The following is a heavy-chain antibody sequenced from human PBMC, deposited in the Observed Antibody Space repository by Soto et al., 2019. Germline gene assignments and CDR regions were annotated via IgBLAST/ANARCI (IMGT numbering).Heavy chain of an antibody. CDR2: MNPNRGDT. V-gene: IGHV1-8*01. J-gene: IGHJ3*01. CDR1: GYTFSNYD. CDR3: ARELRGSGSFGL. Sequence: SVKVSWQASGYTFSNYDINWVRQAPGQGLEWMGWMNPNRGDTGYAQKFQGRVTMTRDISINTAYMDLTSLTYEDTAIYYCARELRGSGSFGLWGQGTMVTVSS. D-gene: IGHD1-26*01.